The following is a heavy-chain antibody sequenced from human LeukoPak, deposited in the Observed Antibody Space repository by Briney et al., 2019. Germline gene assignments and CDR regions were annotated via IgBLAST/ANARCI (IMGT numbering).Heavy chain of an antibody. Sequence: ASVKVSCKASGGTFSSYAISWVRQAPGQGLEWMGRIIPIFGIANYAQKFQGRVTITADKSTSTAYMELSSLRSEDTAVYYCARDECSSTSCYITRMNNWFDRWGQGTLVTVSS. V-gene: IGHV1-69*04. CDR2: IIPIFGIA. CDR1: GGTFSSYA. CDR3: ARDECSSTSCYITRMNNWFDR. J-gene: IGHJ5*02. D-gene: IGHD2-2*02.